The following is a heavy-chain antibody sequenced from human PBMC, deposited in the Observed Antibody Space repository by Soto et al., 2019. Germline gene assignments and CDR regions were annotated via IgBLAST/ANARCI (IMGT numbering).Heavy chain of an antibody. Sequence: SETLSLTCAVSGGSISSSNWWSWVRQPPGKGLEWIGEIYHSGSTNYNPSLKSRVTISLDKSKNQFSLKLSSVTAADTAVYYCARTMVNHYYYYGMDVWGQGTTVTVS. J-gene: IGHJ6*02. CDR1: GGSISSSNW. V-gene: IGHV4-4*02. CDR3: ARTMVNHYYYYGMDV. CDR2: IYHSGST. D-gene: IGHD2-21*01.